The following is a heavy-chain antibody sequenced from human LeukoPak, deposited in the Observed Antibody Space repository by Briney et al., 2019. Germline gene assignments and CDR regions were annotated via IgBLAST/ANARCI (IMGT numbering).Heavy chain of an antibody. V-gene: IGHV3-53*01. CDR2: IYSGGNT. J-gene: IGHJ6*03. CDR1: GFTVSSSY. D-gene: IGHD1-26*01. CDR3: AGFSGNYYYYYMDV. Sequence: GGSLRLSCAASGFTVSSSYMSWARQAPGKGLEWVSVIYSGGNTYYADSVKGRFTISRDNSKNTLYLQMNSLRAEDTAVYYCAGFSGNYYYYYMDVWGKGTTVIISS.